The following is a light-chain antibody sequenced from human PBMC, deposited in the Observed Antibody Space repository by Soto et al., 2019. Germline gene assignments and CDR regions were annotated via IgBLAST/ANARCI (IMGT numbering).Light chain of an antibody. CDR2: KAS. Sequence: DIQMTQSPSTLSASVGGRVTISCRASQSIVNLLAWYQQKPGKAPNLLIYKASSLESGVPSRFSGSGSGTEFTLTISSLQPDDFATYYCQQYHTYPHTFGQGTKLEIK. V-gene: IGKV1-5*03. J-gene: IGKJ2*01. CDR3: QQYHTYPHT. CDR1: QSIVNL.